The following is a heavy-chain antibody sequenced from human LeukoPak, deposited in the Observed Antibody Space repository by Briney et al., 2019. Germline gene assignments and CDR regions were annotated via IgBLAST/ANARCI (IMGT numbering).Heavy chain of an antibody. J-gene: IGHJ5*02. CDR3: ARSSVQLEVFGWFDP. D-gene: IGHD6-13*01. CDR2: INHSGST. CDR1: GGSFSGYY. Sequence: SETLSLTCAVYGGSFSGYYWSWIRQPPGKGLEWIGEINHSGSTNYNPSLKSRVTISVDTSKNQFSLKLSSVTAADTAVYYCARSSVQLEVFGWFDPWGQGTLVTVSS. V-gene: IGHV4-34*01.